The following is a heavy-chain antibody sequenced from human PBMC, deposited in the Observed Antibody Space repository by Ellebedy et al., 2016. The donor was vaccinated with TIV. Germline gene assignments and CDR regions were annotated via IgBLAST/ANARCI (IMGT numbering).Heavy chain of an antibody. Sequence: SGPTLVXPTQTLTLTCTFSGFSLSTSGVAVGWIRQPPVRPLEWLALIYWNDDKRYSPSLKSRLTITKDTSKNQVVLTMTNMDPVDTATYYCAHRRRDCNSASCYFDYWGQGTLVTVSS. D-gene: IGHD2/OR15-2a*01. V-gene: IGHV2-5*01. CDR2: IYWNDDK. CDR3: AHRRRDCNSASCYFDY. CDR1: GFSLSTSGVA. J-gene: IGHJ4*02.